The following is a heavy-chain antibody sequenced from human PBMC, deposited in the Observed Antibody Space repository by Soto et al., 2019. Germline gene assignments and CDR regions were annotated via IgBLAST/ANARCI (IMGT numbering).Heavy chain of an antibody. D-gene: IGHD4-17*01. CDR1: GFNFNMYG. V-gene: IGHV3-23*04. CDR3: GRGRRCYLYMDV. CDR2: ISASGGST. Sequence: EVQLVESGGGLIQPGGSLRLACEASGFNFNMYGIVWVRQAPGKGLEWVSAISASGGSTYYADSVQGRIIISRDNSQNTVYVELHSLTAKDTAVYYCGRGRRCYLYMDVWGVGPTVTGSS. J-gene: IGHJ6*03.